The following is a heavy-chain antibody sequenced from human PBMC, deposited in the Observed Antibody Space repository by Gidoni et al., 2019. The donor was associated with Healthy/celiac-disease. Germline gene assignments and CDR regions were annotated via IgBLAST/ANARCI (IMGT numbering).Heavy chain of an antibody. J-gene: IGHJ3*02. CDR2: VNPIFGTA. CDR3: ARVSTMWGAFDI. D-gene: IGHD3-10*02. Sequence: QVQLVQSGAEVKKPGSSVKVSCTASGGTFSSYAISWVRQAPGQGLEWMGGVNPIFGTANYAQKFQGRVTITADESTSTAYMELSSLRSEDTAVYYCARVSTMWGAFDIWGQGTMVTVSS. CDR1: GGTFSSYA. V-gene: IGHV1-69*01.